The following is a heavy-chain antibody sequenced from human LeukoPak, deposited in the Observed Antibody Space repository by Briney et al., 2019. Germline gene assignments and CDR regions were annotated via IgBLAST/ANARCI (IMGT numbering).Heavy chain of an antibody. Sequence: GGSLRPSCSASGFTFSSYAMHWVRQAPGKGLEYVSGINSDDDSTSYADSLKDRFTIFRDNSKNTLYLQMSSLKTEDTAVYYCVKDRGGITRDFDYWGQGTLVTVSS. D-gene: IGHD1/OR15-1a*01. CDR2: INSDDDST. V-gene: IGHV3-64D*06. J-gene: IGHJ4*02. CDR3: VKDRGGITRDFDY. CDR1: GFTFSSYA.